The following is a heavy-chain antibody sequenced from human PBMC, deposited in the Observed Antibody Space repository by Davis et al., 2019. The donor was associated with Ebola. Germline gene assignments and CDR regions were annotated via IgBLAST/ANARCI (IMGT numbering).Heavy chain of an antibody. J-gene: IGHJ6*02. D-gene: IGHD5-18*01. Sequence: PGGSLRLSCEASGFTFDAYSMNWVRQSPGMGLEWLSSISGSGSYIRYAESVKGRFTISRDNAKNSLYLQMNSLRDEDTAVYYCARGGYMVGMDVWGQGTTVTVSS. CDR2: ISGSGSYI. V-gene: IGHV3-21*01. CDR1: GFTFDAYS. CDR3: ARGGYMVGMDV.